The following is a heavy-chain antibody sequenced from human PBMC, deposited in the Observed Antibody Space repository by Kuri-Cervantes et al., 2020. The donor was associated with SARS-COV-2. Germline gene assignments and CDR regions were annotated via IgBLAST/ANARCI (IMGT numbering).Heavy chain of an antibody. V-gene: IGHV1-2*02. Sequence: ASVKVSCKASGYTFSGYYIHWVRQAPGQGLEWMGWINPNSGGTNYAQKFQGRVTMTRDTSISTAYMELSRLRSDDTAVYYCARGWSGYSLDPPHFDYWGQGTLVTVSS. CDR3: ARGWSGYSLDPPHFDY. D-gene: IGHD3-3*01. J-gene: IGHJ4*02. CDR2: INPNSGGT. CDR1: GYTFSGYY.